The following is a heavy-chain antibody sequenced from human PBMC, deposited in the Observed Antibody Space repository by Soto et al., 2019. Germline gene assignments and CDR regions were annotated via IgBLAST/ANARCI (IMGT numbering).Heavy chain of an antibody. V-gene: IGHV1-69*02. CDR1: GGTFSSYT. CDR2: IIPILGIA. CDR3: ARGGPSITMVRGDYFDY. J-gene: IGHJ4*02. Sequence: QVQLVQSGAEVKKPGSSVKVSCKASGGTFSSYTISWVRQAPGQGLEWMGRIIPILGIANYAQKFQGRVTITADKSTSTAYMELSSLRSEDTAVYYCARGGPSITMVRGDYFDYWGQGTLVTVSS. D-gene: IGHD3-10*01.